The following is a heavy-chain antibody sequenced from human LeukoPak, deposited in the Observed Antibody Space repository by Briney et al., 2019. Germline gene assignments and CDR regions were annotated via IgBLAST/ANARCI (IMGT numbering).Heavy chain of an antibody. CDR2: ISGNDDRT. CDR3: AHGVSPDY. Sequence: GGSLRLSCAASGFSFRSYAMTWVRQAPGKGLEWVSGISGNDDRTYYADSVRGRFTISRDNSKNTLYLHMNSLRAEDTAEYYCAHGVSPDYWGQGTLVTVSS. D-gene: IGHD6-6*01. CDR1: GFSFRSYA. J-gene: IGHJ4*02. V-gene: IGHV3-23*01.